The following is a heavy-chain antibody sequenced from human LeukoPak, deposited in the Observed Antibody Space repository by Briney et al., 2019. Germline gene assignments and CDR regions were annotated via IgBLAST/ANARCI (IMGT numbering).Heavy chain of an antibody. V-gene: IGHV3-21*01. CDR1: GFTFSSYW. J-gene: IGHJ4*02. CDR2: ISSSSSYI. Sequence: IPGGSLRLSCAASGFTFSSYWMHWVPQAPGKGLEWVSSISSSSSYIYYADSVKGRFTISRDNAKNSLYLQMNSLRAEDTAVYYSAREQNWNDVGDYWGQGTLVTVSS. CDR3: AREQNWNDVGDY. D-gene: IGHD1-1*01.